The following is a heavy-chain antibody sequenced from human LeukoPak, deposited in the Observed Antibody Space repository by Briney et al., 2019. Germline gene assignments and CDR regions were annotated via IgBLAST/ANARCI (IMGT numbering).Heavy chain of an antibody. CDR1: GFSFNNYG. CDR2: IRHDGNRN. D-gene: IGHD4-23*01. CDR3: AKDRGWELELYYFDY. J-gene: IGHJ4*02. Sequence: GGSLRLSCAASGFSFNNYGMHWVRQAPGKGLEWVAFIRHDGNRNSYADSVKGRFTISRDTSKNTLFLQMSNLRGEDTAVYYCAKDRGWELELYYFDYWGRGTLVTVSS. V-gene: IGHV3-30*02.